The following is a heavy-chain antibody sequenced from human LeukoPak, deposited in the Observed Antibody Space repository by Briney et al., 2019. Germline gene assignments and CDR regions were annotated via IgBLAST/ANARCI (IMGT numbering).Heavy chain of an antibody. J-gene: IGHJ5*02. CDR1: GVSISSGSYY. V-gene: IGHV4-61*02. D-gene: IGHD4-11*01. CDR2: IYTSGST. Sequence: SETLSLTCTVSGVSISSGSYYWRWIRQPAGKGLEWIGRIYTSGSTNYNPSLKSRVTISIDTSKNQFSLNLSSVTAADTAVYYCARGSNPWGQGTLVTVSS. CDR3: ARGSNP.